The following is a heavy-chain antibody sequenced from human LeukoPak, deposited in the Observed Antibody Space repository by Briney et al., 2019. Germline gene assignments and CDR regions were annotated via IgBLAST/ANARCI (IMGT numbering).Heavy chain of an antibody. D-gene: IGHD4-17*01. V-gene: IGHV5-51*01. CDR2: IYPGDSDT. Sequence: GESLKIPCKGSGYSFTNYWIGWVRQMPGKGLEWMGIIYPGDSDTTYSPSFQGQVTISADKSITTAYLQWSSLKASDTAMYYCARRVYGDYGDYFDYWGQGTLVTVSS. CDR1: GYSFTNYW. CDR3: ARRVYGDYGDYFDY. J-gene: IGHJ4*02.